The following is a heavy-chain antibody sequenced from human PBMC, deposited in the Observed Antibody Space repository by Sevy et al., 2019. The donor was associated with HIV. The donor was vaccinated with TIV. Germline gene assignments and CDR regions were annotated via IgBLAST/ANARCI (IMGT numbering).Heavy chain of an antibody. D-gene: IGHD6-6*01. CDR2: VNQDGSVK. V-gene: IGHV3-74*01. CDR3: ARGIGSSGGL. CDR1: GFPLSTYW. J-gene: IGHJ4*02. Sequence: GGSLRLSCEASGFPLSTYWMHWVRQIPGKGLDWVCHVNQDGSVKQYADSVRGRFTISRDNVKNTVFLYMNSLRTDDTALYYCARGIGSSGGLWGQGTLVTVSS.